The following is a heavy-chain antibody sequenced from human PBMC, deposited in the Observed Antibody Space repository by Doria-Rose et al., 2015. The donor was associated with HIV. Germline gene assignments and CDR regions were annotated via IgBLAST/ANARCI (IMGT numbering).Heavy chain of an antibody. Sequence: SGPVLVKPTETLTLTCTVSGVSLSSPGVGVGWIRQPPGKALEWLANIFSDDERSYKTSLKSRLTISRGTSKSQVVLTMTDMDPVDTATYYCARIKSSRWYHKYYFDFWGQGTLVIVSA. D-gene: IGHD6-13*01. J-gene: IGHJ4*02. CDR1: GVSLSSPGVG. V-gene: IGHV2-26*01. CDR2: IFSDDER. CDR3: ARIKSSRWYHKYYFDF.